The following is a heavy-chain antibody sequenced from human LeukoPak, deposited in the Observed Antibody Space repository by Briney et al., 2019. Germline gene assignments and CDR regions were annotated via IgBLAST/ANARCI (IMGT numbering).Heavy chain of an antibody. V-gene: IGHV4-4*09. CDR1: GGSFSSYY. D-gene: IGHD6-6*01. J-gene: IGHJ4*02. Sequence: PSETLSLTCTVSGGSFSSYYWSWIRQLPGKGLEWIGYIYTSGSTNYNPSLKSRVTISVDTSKNQFSLKLSSVTAADTAVYYCARHGPYSSSPSYFDYWGQGTLVTVSS. CDR3: ARHGPYSSSPSYFDY. CDR2: IYTSGST.